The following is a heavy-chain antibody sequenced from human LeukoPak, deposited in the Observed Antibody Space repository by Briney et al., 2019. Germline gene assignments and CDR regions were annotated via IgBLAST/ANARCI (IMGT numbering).Heavy chain of an antibody. J-gene: IGHJ3*02. CDR2: VSHGGAAHDSMAT. Sequence: SETLSLTCSVSGDSISRGYYCGWIRQPPGKGLEWIGSVSHGGAAHDSMATFYNPSLKSRVTMSVDTSKNQFSLRLTSVTAADTALYFCANRLLRSGTGAFDIWGLGTVVVVSS. D-gene: IGHD1-1*01. V-gene: IGHV4-38-2*02. CDR3: ANRLLRSGTGAFDI. CDR1: GDSISRGYY.